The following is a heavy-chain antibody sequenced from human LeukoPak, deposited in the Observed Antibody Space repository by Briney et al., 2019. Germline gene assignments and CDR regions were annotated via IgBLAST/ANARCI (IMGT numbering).Heavy chain of an antibody. J-gene: IGHJ4*02. Sequence: ASETLSLTCAVYGGSFSGYYWSWIRQPPGKGLEWIGEINHSGSTNYNPSLKSRVTISADTSKNQFSLKLSSVAAADTAVYYCARGRDFWSGYYHYWGQGTLVTVSS. V-gene: IGHV4-34*01. D-gene: IGHD3-3*01. CDR1: GGSFSGYY. CDR2: INHSGST. CDR3: ARGRDFWSGYYHY.